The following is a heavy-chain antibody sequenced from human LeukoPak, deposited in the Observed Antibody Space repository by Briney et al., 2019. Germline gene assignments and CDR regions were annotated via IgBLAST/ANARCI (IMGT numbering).Heavy chain of an antibody. D-gene: IGHD1-7*01. J-gene: IGHJ4*02. V-gene: IGHV1-2*02. CDR3: ARELSGTGVYDY. Sequence: ASVKVSCKASGYTFTGYYMHWVRQAPGQGLEWMGWINPNSGGTNYAQKFQGRVTMTRDTSISTAYMELSRLRSDDTAVYYCARELSGTGVYDYWGQGTLVTVSS. CDR1: GYTFTGYY. CDR2: INPNSGGT.